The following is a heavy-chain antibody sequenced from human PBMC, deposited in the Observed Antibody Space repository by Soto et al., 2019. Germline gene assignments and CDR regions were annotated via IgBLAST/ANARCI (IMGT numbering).Heavy chain of an antibody. D-gene: IGHD6-19*01. Sequence: ASVKVSCKASGGTFSSYAISWVRQAPGQGLEWMGGIIPIFGTANYAQKFQGRVTITADESTSTAYMELSSLRSEDTAVYYCARDQVAVAGRAGNFDYWGQGTLVTVSS. CDR1: GGTFSSYA. J-gene: IGHJ4*02. CDR2: IIPIFGTA. CDR3: ARDQVAVAGRAGNFDY. V-gene: IGHV1-69*13.